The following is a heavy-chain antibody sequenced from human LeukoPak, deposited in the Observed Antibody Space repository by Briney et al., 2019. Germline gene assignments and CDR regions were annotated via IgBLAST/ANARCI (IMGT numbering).Heavy chain of an antibody. Sequence: ASETLSLTCTVSGGSISSGDYYWSWIRQPPGKGLEWIGYIYYSGSTYYNPSLKSRVTISVDTSKSQFSLKLSSVTAADTAVYYCVVAAPYNWFDPWGQGTLVTVSS. D-gene: IGHD2-15*01. CDR3: VVAAPYNWFDP. J-gene: IGHJ5*02. CDR1: GGSISSGDYY. V-gene: IGHV4-30-4*01. CDR2: IYYSGST.